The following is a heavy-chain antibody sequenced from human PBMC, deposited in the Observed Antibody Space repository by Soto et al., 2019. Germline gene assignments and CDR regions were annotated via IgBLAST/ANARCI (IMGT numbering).Heavy chain of an antibody. CDR1: GGSFSGYY. J-gene: IGHJ6*02. Sequence: SETLSLTCAVYGGSFSGYYWSWIRQPPGKGLEWIGEINHSGSTNYNPSLKSRVTISVDTSKNQFSLKLSSVTAADTAVYYCARGRNYDFWSGYYGYYYYGMDVWGQGTTVTVSS. CDR3: ARGRNYDFWSGYYGYYYYGMDV. V-gene: IGHV4-34*01. CDR2: INHSGST. D-gene: IGHD3-3*01.